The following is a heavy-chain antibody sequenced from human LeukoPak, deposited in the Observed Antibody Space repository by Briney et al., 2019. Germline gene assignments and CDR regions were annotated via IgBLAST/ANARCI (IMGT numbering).Heavy chain of an antibody. Sequence: GGSLRLSCAASGFTFSSYGMHWVRQAPGKGLEWVAVISYDGSNKYYADSVKGRFTISRDNSKNTLYLPMNSLRAEDTAVYYCARSPYDSRGYYSDYWGQGTLVTVSS. V-gene: IGHV3-30*03. CDR3: ARSPYDSRGYYSDY. J-gene: IGHJ4*02. CDR1: GFTFSSYG. CDR2: ISYDGSNK. D-gene: IGHD3-22*01.